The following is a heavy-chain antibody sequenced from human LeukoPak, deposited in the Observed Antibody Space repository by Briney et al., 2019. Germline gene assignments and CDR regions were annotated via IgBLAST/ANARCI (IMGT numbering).Heavy chain of an antibody. J-gene: IGHJ3*02. CDR2: ISAYNGNT. D-gene: IGHD6-13*01. CDR1: GYTFTSYG. CDR3: AEYSSSWSHLGAFDI. V-gene: IGHV1-18*01. Sequence: SVKVSCKASGYTFTSYGISWVRQAPGQGLEWMGWISAYNGNTNYAQKLQGRVTMTMTTDTSTSTAYMELRSLRSEDTAVYYCAEYSSSWSHLGAFDIWGQGTMVTVSS.